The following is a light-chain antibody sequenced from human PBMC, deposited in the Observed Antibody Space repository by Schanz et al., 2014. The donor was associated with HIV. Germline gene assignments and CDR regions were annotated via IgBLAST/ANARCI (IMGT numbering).Light chain of an antibody. CDR3: QQYGGSLIT. CDR2: GAS. Sequence: EIVLTQSPGTLSLSPGERATLSCKASQSISSSYLAWYQQKPGQAPRLLLYGASSRATGIPDRFSGSGSGTDFTLTISRLEPEDFAVYYCQQYGGSLITFGQGTRLETK. V-gene: IGKV3-20*01. CDR1: QSISSSY. J-gene: IGKJ5*01.